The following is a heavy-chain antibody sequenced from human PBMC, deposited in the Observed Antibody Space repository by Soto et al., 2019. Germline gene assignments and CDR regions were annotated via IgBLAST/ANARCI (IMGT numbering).Heavy chain of an antibody. CDR1: CGSISSYY. V-gene: IGHV4-4*07. CDR3: ARVARRKLEQVAFDT. J-gene: IGHJ5*02. Sequence: PXETLSLTCTVSCGSISSYYWSWIRQPAGKGLEWIGRIYTSGSTNYNPSLKSRVTMSVDTSKNQFSLKLSSVTAADTAVYYCARVARRKLEQVAFDTWGQGTLVTVSS. CDR2: IYTSGST. D-gene: IGHD1-1*01.